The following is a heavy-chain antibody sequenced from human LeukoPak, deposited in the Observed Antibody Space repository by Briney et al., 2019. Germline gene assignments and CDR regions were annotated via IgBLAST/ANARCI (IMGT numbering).Heavy chain of an antibody. Sequence: ASVKVSCKASGYGFSDVYFNWVRQAPGQGLEWMGWTNPHSGATNYAQRFQGRVSMDASFDTAYMELSRPTSDDTAVYYCATSSTVTHTRDPWGQGTLVTVSS. CDR2: TNPHSGAT. CDR3: ATSSTVTHTRDP. D-gene: IGHD4-11*01. V-gene: IGHV1-2*02. J-gene: IGHJ5*02. CDR1: GYGFSDVY.